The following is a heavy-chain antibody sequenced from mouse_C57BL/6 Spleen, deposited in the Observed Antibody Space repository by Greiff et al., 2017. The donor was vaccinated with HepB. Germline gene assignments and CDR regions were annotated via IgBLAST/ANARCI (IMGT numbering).Heavy chain of an antibody. J-gene: IGHJ1*03. Sequence: EVQLVESEGGLVQPGSSMKLSCTASGFTFSDYYMAWVRQVPEKGLEWVANINYDGSSTYYLDSLKSRFILSRDNAKNILYLQMSSLKSEDTATYYCARFYYDWYFDVWGTGTTVTVSS. CDR3: ARFYYDWYFDV. D-gene: IGHD1-1*01. CDR2: INYDGSST. V-gene: IGHV5-16*01. CDR1: GFTFSDYY.